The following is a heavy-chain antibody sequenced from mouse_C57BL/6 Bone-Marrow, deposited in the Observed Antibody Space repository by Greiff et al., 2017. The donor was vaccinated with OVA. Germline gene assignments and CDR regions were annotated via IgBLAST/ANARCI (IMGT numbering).Heavy chain of an antibody. D-gene: IGHD2-5*01. CDR3: AYPPYNSDYGFAY. CDR1: GYTFTSYW. J-gene: IGHJ3*01. CDR2: IHPSDSDT. V-gene: IGHV1-74*01. Sequence: QVQLQQPGAELVKPGASVKVSCKASGYTFTSYWMHWVKQRPGQGLEWIGRIHPSDSDTNYNQKFKGKATLTVDKSSSTAYMQLSSLTSEDSAVCYCAYPPYNSDYGFAYWGQGTLVTVSA.